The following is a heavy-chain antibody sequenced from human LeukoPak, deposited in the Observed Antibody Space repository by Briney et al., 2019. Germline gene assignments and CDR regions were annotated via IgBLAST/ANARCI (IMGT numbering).Heavy chain of an antibody. CDR2: IIPVLGVA. CDR1: GGTFSTYA. J-gene: IGHJ4*02. V-gene: IGHV1-69*04. CDR3: ATGIGTLWSGYYHDY. Sequence: SVKVSCKASGGTFSTYATSWVRQAPGQGLEWMGRIIPVLGVANYAQKFQGRVTISADKSTSTACMEVSSLRSEDTAVYYCATGIGTLWSGYYHDYWGQGTLVTVSS. D-gene: IGHD3-3*01.